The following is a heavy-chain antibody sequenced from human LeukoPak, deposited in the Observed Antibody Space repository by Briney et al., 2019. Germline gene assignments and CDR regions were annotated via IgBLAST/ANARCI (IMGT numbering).Heavy chain of an antibody. CDR3: ARDVDYYDILTGYYQHFGMDV. V-gene: IGHV3-53*01. Sequence: GGSLRLSCAASGFTFSSYAMSWVRQAPGRGLEWVSAIYSGGSTYYADSVKGRFTISRDNSKNTLYLQMNSLRAEDTAVYYCARDVDYYDILTGYYQHFGMDVWGQGTTVTVSS. CDR2: IYSGGST. D-gene: IGHD3-9*01. CDR1: GFTFSSYA. J-gene: IGHJ6*02.